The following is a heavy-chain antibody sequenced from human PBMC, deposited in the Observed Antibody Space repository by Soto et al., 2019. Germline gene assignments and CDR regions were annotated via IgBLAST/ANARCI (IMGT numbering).Heavy chain of an antibody. CDR2: IYYSGST. J-gene: IGHJ6*02. Sequence: LRLSCAASGFTVSSNYMSWVRQPPGKGLEWIGYIYYSGSTNYNPSLKSRVTISVDTSKNQFSLKLSSVTAADTAVYYCASRGDYYYGMDVWGQGTTVTVSS. V-gene: IGHV4-59*02. CDR3: ASRGDYYYGMDV. D-gene: IGHD3-10*01. CDR1: GFTVSSNY.